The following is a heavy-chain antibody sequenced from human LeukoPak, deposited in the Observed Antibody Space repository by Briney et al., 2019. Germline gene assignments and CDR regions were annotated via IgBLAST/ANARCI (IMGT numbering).Heavy chain of an antibody. D-gene: IGHD4-23*01. J-gene: IGHJ4*02. V-gene: IGHV3-30*04. CDR3: ARRGDNSALVDY. CDR2: ISYDGSNK. CDR1: GFTFSSYA. Sequence: GGSLRLSCAASGFTFSSYAMHWVRQAPGKGLEWVAVISYDGSNKYYADSVKGRFTISRDNSKNTLYLQMNSLRAEDTAVYYCARRGDNSALVDYWGQGTLVTVSS.